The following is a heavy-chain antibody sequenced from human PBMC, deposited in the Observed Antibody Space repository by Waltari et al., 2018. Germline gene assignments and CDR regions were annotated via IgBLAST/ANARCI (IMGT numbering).Heavy chain of an antibody. CDR3: AREGGDYDWYFDL. D-gene: IGHD4-17*01. J-gene: IGHJ2*01. V-gene: IGHV3-21*01. CDR2: ISSSSSYI. CDR1: GFTYSSYS. Sequence: EVQLVESGGGLVKPGGSLRLSCAASGFTYSSYSMNWVRQAPGKGLEWVSSISSSSSYIYYADSVKGRFTISRDNAKNSLYLQMNSLRAEDTAVYYCAREGGDYDWYFDLWGRGTLVTVSS.